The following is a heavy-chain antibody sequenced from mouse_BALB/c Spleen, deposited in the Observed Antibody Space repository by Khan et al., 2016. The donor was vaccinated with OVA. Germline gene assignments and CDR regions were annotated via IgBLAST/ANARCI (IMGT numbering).Heavy chain of an antibody. Sequence: VQLVETGPGLVAPSQSLSITCTVSGFSLTDYGVNWVRQPPGKGLVWLGMIWGDGSTDYNPALKSRLSISKDNSKSQVFLKMNSLRTDDTASDYCARELRLGGFAYWGQGTLVTVYA. CDR3: ARELRLGGFAY. D-gene: IGHD1-2*01. V-gene: IGHV2-6-7*01. J-gene: IGHJ3*01. CDR1: GFSLTDYG. CDR2: IWGDGST.